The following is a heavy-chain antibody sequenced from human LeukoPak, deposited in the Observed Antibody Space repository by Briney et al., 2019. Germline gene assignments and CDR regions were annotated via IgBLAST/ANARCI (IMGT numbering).Heavy chain of an antibody. CDR3: ARDQGATDAFDI. D-gene: IGHD3-16*01. Sequence: GGSLRLSCAASGFILRNYAMHWVRQAPGKGLECVAVISFHGSETYYADSVKGRFTFSRDNSKNTLYLQMNTLRTEDTAVYYCARDQGATDAFDIWGQGTMVTVSS. V-gene: IGHV3-30*16. CDR1: GFILRNYA. CDR2: ISFHGSET. J-gene: IGHJ3*02.